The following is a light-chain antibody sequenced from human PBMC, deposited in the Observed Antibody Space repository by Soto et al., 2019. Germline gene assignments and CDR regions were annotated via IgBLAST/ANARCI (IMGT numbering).Light chain of an antibody. CDR1: QSVSRK. J-gene: IGKJ4*01. Sequence: EIVLTQSPATLSVSPGERATLXXRASQSVSRKLAWYQQTRGQAPXLLIYGASTRATGVPARFSGSGSGTEFTLTISSLQPEDVATYYCQKYDSASLTFGGGTKVDI. CDR3: QKYDSASLT. V-gene: IGKV3-15*01. CDR2: GAS.